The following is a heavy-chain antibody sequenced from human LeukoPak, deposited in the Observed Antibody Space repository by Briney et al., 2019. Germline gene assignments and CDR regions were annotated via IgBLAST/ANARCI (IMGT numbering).Heavy chain of an antibody. Sequence: ASVKVSCKASGYSFTSYAMNWVRQAPGQGLEWMGWINTNTGNPTYAQGFTGRFVFSLDTSVSTAYLQISSLKAEDTAVYYCAIDFVSSWSFYWGQGTLVTVSS. V-gene: IGHV7-4-1*02. J-gene: IGHJ4*02. D-gene: IGHD6-13*01. CDR3: AIDFVSSWSFY. CDR1: GYSFTSYA. CDR2: INTNTGNP.